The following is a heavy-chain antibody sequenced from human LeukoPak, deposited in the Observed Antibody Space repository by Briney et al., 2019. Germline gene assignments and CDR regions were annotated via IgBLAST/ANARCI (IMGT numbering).Heavy chain of an antibody. D-gene: IGHD6-6*01. V-gene: IGHV4-39*07. CDR3: ARDAPQLVTSGAFDI. J-gene: IGHJ3*02. CDR2: VYYSGST. CDR1: GGSISSSSYN. Sequence: PSETLSLTCTVSGGSISSSSYNWGWIRQPPGKGLEWIGSVYYSGSTYYNPSLKSRVTISVDTSKNQFSLKLSSVTAADTAVYYCARDAPQLVTSGAFDIWGQGTMVTVSS.